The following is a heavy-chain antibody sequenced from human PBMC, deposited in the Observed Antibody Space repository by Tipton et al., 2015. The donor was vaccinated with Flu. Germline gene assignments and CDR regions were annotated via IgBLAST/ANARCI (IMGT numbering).Heavy chain of an antibody. J-gene: IGHJ4*02. CDR2: IYHSGTS. D-gene: IGHD3-10*01. V-gene: IGHV4-38-2*02. Sequence: LRLSCTVSGYSISTGYYWAWIRQPPGKGLEWIGSIYHSGTSYSNPSLEGRVSMSVDTSRNQFSLKVSSVTAADTAVYYCARVEYFGSGTSNYWGQGTLVTVSS. CDR3: ARVEYFGSGTSNY. CDR1: GYSISTGYY.